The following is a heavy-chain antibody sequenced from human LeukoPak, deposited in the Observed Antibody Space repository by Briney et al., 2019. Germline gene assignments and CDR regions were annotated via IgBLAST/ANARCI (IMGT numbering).Heavy chain of an antibody. CDR2: IIPIFGTA. CDR1: GGTFSSYA. Sequence: SVKVSCKASGGTFSSYAISWVRQAPGQGLEWMGGIIPIFGTANYAQKFQGRVTITADESTSTAYMELSSLRSEDTPVYYCARDIVVVVAAEEEYYFDYWGQGTLVTVSS. V-gene: IGHV1-69*01. J-gene: IGHJ4*02. D-gene: IGHD2-15*01. CDR3: ARDIVVVVAAEEEYYFDY.